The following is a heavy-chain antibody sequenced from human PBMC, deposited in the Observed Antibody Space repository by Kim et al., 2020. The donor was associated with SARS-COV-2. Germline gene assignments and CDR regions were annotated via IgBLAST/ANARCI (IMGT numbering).Heavy chain of an antibody. CDR3: ARDRPEVLLWFGDPPYYYYYGMDV. CDR1: GFTFSSYS. D-gene: IGHD3-10*01. CDR2: ISSSSSTI. V-gene: IGHV3-48*02. J-gene: IGHJ6*02. Sequence: GGSLRLSCAASGFTFSSYSMNWVRQAPGKGLEWVSYISSSSSTIYYADSVKGRFTISRDNAKNSLYLQMNSLRDEDTAVYYCARDRPEVLLWFGDPPYYYYYGMDVWGQGTTVTVSS.